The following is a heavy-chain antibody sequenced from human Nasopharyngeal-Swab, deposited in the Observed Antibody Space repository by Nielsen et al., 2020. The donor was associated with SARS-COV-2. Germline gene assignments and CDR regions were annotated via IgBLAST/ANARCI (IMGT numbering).Heavy chain of an antibody. D-gene: IGHD2-2*01. Sequence: GGSLRLSCAASGFTVSSNYMSWVRQAPGKGLEWVSVIYSGGSTYYADSVKGRFTISRDNSKNTLYLQMNSLRAEDTAVYYCASACSSTSCYGEGENWGQGTLVTVSS. CDR3: ASACSSTSCYGEGEN. V-gene: IGHV3-53*01. CDR2: IYSGGST. J-gene: IGHJ4*02. CDR1: GFTVSSNY.